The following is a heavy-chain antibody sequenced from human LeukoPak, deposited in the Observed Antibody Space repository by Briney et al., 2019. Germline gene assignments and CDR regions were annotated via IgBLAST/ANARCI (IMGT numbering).Heavy chain of an antibody. CDR2: INAGNGNT. CDR1: GYTFTSYA. Sequence: GASVKVSCKASGYTFTSYAMHWVRQAPGQRLEWTGWINAGNGNTKYPQKFQGRVTITRDTSASTAYMELSSLRSEDTAVYYCARVYSGYDFWGQGTLVTVSS. D-gene: IGHD5-12*01. CDR3: ARVYSGYDF. V-gene: IGHV1-3*01. J-gene: IGHJ4*02.